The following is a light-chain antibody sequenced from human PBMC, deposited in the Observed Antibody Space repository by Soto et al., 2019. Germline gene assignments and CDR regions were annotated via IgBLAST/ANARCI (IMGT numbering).Light chain of an antibody. CDR1: SSDVGSYNL. V-gene: IGLV2-23*02. CDR2: EVS. CDR3: CSYAGSSTWV. J-gene: IGLJ3*02. Sequence: QAVLTQPASVSGSHGQSITISCTGTSSDVGSYNLVSWYQQHPGKAPKLMIYEVSKRPSGVSNRFSGSKSGNTASLTISGLQAEDEADYYCCSYAGSSTWVFGGGTKLTV.